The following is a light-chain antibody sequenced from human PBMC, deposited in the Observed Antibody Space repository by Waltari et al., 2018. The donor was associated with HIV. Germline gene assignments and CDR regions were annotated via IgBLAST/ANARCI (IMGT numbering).Light chain of an antibody. V-gene: IGKV1-9*01. CDR3: QRLNSYRFT. J-gene: IGKJ3*01. Sequence: DSQLTQSPSFLSASVGDRVTITCRASQGISSYLAWYQQKPGKAPKLLIYTASILQSGVPSRFSGSGSGTEFTLTISSLQPVDFATYYCQRLNSYRFTFGPGTKVDIK. CDR1: QGISSY. CDR2: TAS.